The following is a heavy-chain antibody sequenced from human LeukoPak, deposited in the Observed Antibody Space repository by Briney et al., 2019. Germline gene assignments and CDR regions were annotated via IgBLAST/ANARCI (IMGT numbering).Heavy chain of an antibody. CDR1: GFSFSSYA. CDR2: ISHSGRSA. D-gene: IGHD3-9*01. Sequence: GGSLRLSCAASGFSFSSYAMSWVRQAPGKGLEWVSGISHSGRSAYYADSVTGRFTISRDNSKNTLYLQMNSLRAEDTAVYYCAKDQDYDILTGYRDAFDIWGQGTMVTVSS. CDR3: AKDQDYDILTGYRDAFDI. J-gene: IGHJ3*02. V-gene: IGHV3-23*01.